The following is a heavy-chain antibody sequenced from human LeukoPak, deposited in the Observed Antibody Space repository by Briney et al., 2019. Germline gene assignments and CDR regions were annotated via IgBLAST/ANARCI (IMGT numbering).Heavy chain of an antibody. CDR1: GFTFSSYS. Sequence: PGGSLRLSCAASGFTFSSYSMNWVRQAPGKGLEWVSSISSSSYIYYADSVKGRFTISRDNAKNSLYLQMNSLRAEDTAVYYCARDGGWLQALDYWGQGTLVTVSS. D-gene: IGHD5-24*01. CDR3: ARDGGWLQALDY. V-gene: IGHV3-21*01. CDR2: ISSSSYI. J-gene: IGHJ4*02.